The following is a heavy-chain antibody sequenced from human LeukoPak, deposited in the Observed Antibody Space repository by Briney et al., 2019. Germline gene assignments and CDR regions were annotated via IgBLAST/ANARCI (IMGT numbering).Heavy chain of an antibody. J-gene: IGHJ4*02. D-gene: IGHD6-13*01. CDR2: IDGGGGNT. Sequence: GGSLRLSCAASGFTFKRYHMSWVRQAPGKGLDWVSSIDGGGGNTYYADSVKGRFTISRDNSKNMLYLQMNSLRAEDTAVYYCARTISSIAAAGKLGDYWGQGTLVTVSS. V-gene: IGHV3-23*01. CDR3: ARTISSIAAAGKLGDY. CDR1: GFTFKRYH.